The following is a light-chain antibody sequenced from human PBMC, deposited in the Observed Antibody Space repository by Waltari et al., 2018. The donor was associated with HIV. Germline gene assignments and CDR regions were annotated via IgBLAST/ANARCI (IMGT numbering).Light chain of an antibody. CDR2: DTS. Sequence: QAVVSQEPSLPVSPGGTVTLTCDSTTCALTDCHHPSWFQQKPGQAPRPLIFDTSNRHSWTPARFSGSLLGGNPALTLSGAQPEDEAEYYCLLSYSGARPWVFGGGTKLTVL. J-gene: IGLJ3*02. CDR1: TCALTDCHH. CDR3: LLSYSGARPWV. V-gene: IGLV7-46*01.